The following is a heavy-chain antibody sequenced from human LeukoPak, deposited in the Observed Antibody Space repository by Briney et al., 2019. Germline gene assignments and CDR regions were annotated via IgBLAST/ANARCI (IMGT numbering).Heavy chain of an antibody. J-gene: IGHJ4*02. CDR1: GFTFDNFA. Sequence: GGSLRLSCAASGFTFDNFALHWVRQAPSKGLEWVALISYDGTTKFYADSVRGRFTVSRDNSENTLYLEMNSLRLEDTAVYYCARGPLSGYEDYWGQGILVAVSS. CDR3: ARGPLSGYEDY. D-gene: IGHD5-12*01. V-gene: IGHV3-30-3*01. CDR2: ISYDGTTK.